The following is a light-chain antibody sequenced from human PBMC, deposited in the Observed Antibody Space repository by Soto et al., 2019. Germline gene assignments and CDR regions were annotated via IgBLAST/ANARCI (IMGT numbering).Light chain of an antibody. Sequence: QSALTQPASASGSPGQSITISCTGTSSDVGGYNYVSWYQQHPGRAPKLMISDVPYRHSGVSNRFSGSKSGNTASLTISGLQAEDEADYYCSSYTTSSTLVFGGGTKVTVL. J-gene: IGLJ2*01. CDR2: DVP. V-gene: IGLV2-14*01. CDR3: SSYTTSSTLV. CDR1: SSDVGGYNY.